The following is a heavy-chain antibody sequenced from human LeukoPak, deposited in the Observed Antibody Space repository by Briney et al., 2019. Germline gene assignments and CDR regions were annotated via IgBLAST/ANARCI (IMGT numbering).Heavy chain of an antibody. CDR1: GGSFSGYY. V-gene: IGHV4-34*01. CDR2: TNHSGST. CDR3: ARGPYDSSGYYYVLDAFDI. D-gene: IGHD3-22*01. J-gene: IGHJ3*02. Sequence: SETLSLTCAVYGGSFSGYYWSWIRQPPGKGLEWIGETNHSGSTNYNPSLKSRVTISVDTSKNQFSLKLSSVTAADTAVYYCARGPYDSSGYYYVLDAFDIWGQGTMVTVSS.